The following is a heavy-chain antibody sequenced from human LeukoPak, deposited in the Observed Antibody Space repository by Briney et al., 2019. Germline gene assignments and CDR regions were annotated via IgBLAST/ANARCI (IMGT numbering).Heavy chain of an antibody. CDR1: GYYFSDYW. V-gene: IGHV5-51*01. J-gene: IGHJ4*02. Sequence: GESLKISCEGSGYYFSDYWIGWVRQMPGKGLEWMGIIYPGDSDTRYSPSFQGQVTISVDKYISTAYLQWSSLKASGTAMYYCARPAHFSDFDSWGQGALVTVSS. CDR2: IYPGDSDT. CDR3: ARPAHFSDFDS. D-gene: IGHD2-15*01.